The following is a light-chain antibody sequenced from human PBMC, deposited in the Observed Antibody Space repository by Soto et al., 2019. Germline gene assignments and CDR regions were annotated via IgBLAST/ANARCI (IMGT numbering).Light chain of an antibody. CDR2: DVH. CDR1: NSDVGGYNY. Sequence: QSALTQPRPVSGSPGQSVTISCTGTNSDVGGYNYVSWYQQHPGKAPKPMIYDVHKRPSGVPDRFSGSKSGNTASLTISGLQAEDEADYYCCSFAASYTWVFGGGTKLTVL. J-gene: IGLJ3*02. CDR3: CSFAASYTWV. V-gene: IGLV2-11*01.